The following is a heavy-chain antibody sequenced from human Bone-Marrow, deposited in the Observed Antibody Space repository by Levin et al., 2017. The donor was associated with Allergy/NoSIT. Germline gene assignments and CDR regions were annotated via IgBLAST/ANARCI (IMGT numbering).Heavy chain of an antibody. CDR3: MTDPPVWDYDSSDYSLN. CDR1: GFTFTKAW. V-gene: IGHV3-15*01. CDR2: IQSNSDGGAI. J-gene: IGHJ4*02. Sequence: PGGSLRLSCAVSGFTFTKAWMSWVRQAPGKGPEWVARIQSNSDGGAIDYAAPVEGRFVISRDDSKNTLYLQLNDLKVEDTAVYYCMTDPPVWDYDSSDYSLNWGLGTLVTVSS. D-gene: IGHD3-22*01.